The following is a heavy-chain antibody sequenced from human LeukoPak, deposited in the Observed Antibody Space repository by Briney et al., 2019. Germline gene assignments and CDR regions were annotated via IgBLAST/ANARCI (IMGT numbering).Heavy chain of an antibody. V-gene: IGHV4-59*08. J-gene: IGHJ4*02. CDR3: ARHAYYYDSSGYYDY. Sequence: SETLSLTCTVSGXSISSYYWSWIRQPPGKGLEWIGYIYYSGSTNYNPSLKSRVTISVDTSKNQFSLKLSSVTAADTAVYYCARHAYYYDSSGYYDYWGQGTLVTVSS. CDR1: GXSISSYY. D-gene: IGHD3-22*01. CDR2: IYYSGST.